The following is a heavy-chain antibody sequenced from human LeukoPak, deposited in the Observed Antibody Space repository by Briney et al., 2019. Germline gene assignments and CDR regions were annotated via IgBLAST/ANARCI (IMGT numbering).Heavy chain of an antibody. CDR1: GGSVSSSTSY. J-gene: IGHJ4*02. CDR3: AGRFLDWLLDY. CDR2: IYYSGST. V-gene: IGHV4-39*01. D-gene: IGHD3-3*01. Sequence: SETLSLTCSVSGGSVSSSTSYWAWIRQPPGKGLEWIGTIYYSGSTYYNPSLKSRVTISVDTSKNQFSLKLSSVTAADTAVYYCAGRFLDWLLDYWGQGTLVTVSS.